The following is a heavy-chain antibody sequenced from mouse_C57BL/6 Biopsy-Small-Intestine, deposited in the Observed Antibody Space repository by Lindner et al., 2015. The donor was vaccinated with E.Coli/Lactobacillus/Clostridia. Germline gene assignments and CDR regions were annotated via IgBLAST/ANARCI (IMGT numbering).Heavy chain of an antibody. J-gene: IGHJ1*03. V-gene: IGHV1-62-2*01. D-gene: IGHD1-1*01. CDR2: FYPGSDSI. CDR1: GYTFTEYT. Sequence: VQLQESGAELVKPGASVKLSCKASGYTFTEYTIHWVKQRSGQGLEWIGWFYPGSDSINYNEKFKDKATLTADKSSSTVYMELSRLTSEDSAVYFCARQNYYGSSYGYFDVWGTGTTVTVSS. CDR3: ARQNYYGSSYGYFDV.